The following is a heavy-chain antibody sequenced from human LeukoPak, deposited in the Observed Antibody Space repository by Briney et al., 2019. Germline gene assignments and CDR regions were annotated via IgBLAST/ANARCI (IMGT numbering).Heavy chain of an antibody. D-gene: IGHD2-2*01. CDR1: GYSISSGYY. V-gene: IGHV4-38-2*01. CDR3: ARGEVVVVPAAIRFDP. J-gene: IGHJ5*02. Sequence: PSETLSLTCAVSGYSISSGYYWGWIRPPPGKGREWIGSIYHSGSTYYNPSLKSRVTISVDTSKNQFSLKLSSVTAADTAVYYCARGEVVVVPAAIRFDPWGQGTLVTVSS. CDR2: IYHSGST.